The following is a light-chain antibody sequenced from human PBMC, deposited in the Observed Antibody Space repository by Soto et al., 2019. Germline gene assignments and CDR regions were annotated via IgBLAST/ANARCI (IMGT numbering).Light chain of an antibody. CDR3: QKYSSAPFT. J-gene: IGKJ3*01. V-gene: IGKV1-27*01. Sequence: DIQMTQSPSSLSASVGDRVTVTCRASQGISNFLAWYQRKPGKVPKVLIYGASTLQSGVASRFSGSGFGTEFTLTISSLQPEDVATYYCQKYSSAPFTFGPGTKVDIK. CDR2: GAS. CDR1: QGISNF.